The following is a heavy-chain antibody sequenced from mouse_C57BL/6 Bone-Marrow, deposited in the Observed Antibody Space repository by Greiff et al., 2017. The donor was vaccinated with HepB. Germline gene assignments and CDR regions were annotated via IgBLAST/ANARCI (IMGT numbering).Heavy chain of an antibody. V-gene: IGHV1-81*01. CDR3: ARTDYLSWFAY. Sequence: QVQLQQSGAELARPGASVKLSCKASGYTFTSYGISWVKQRTGQGLEWIGGIYPRSGNTYYNEKFKGKATLTADKSSSTAYMELRSLTSEDSAVYFCARTDYLSWFAYWGQGTLVTVSA. CDR1: GYTFTSYG. CDR2: IYPRSGNT. D-gene: IGHD1-1*01. J-gene: IGHJ3*01.